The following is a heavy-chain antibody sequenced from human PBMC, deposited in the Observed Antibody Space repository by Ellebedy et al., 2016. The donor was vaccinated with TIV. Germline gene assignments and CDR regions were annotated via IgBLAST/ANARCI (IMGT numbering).Heavy chain of an antibody. CDR1: GGSFSGYY. CDR3: ARAPKGFSGGLFFYYIDV. D-gene: IGHD1-1*01. CDR2: INHSGST. V-gene: IGHV4-34*01. Sequence: SETLSLTXAVYGGSFSGYYWTWIRQPPGKGLEWIGEINHSGSTNYNPSLKSRVTISVDTSKNQFSLKLRSVTAADTAVYYCARAPKGFSGGLFFYYIDVWGKGTTVTVSS. J-gene: IGHJ6*03.